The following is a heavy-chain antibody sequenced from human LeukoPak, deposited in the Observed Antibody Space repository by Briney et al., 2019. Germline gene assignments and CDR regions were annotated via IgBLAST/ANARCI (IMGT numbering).Heavy chain of an antibody. CDR2: INHSGST. Sequence: PSETLSLTCAVYGGSFSGYYWSWIRQPPGKGLEWIGEINHSGSTNYNPSLKSRVTISVDTSKNQFSLKLSSVTAADTAVYYRARGYCSGGSCYEQGNDYWGQGTLVTVSS. V-gene: IGHV4-34*01. J-gene: IGHJ4*02. CDR3: ARGYCSGGSCYEQGNDY. CDR1: GGSFSGYY. D-gene: IGHD2-15*01.